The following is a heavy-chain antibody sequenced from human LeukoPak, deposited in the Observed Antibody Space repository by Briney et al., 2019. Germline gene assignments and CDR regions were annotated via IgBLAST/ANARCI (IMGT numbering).Heavy chain of an antibody. D-gene: IGHD1-7*01. Sequence: PSETLSLTCTVSGGSISSSSYYRGWIRQPPGKGLEWIGSIYYSGSTYYNPSLKSRVTISVDTSKNQISLKLSSVTAADTAVYYCARRELWFDPWGQGTLVTVSS. CDR2: IYYSGST. CDR1: GGSISSSSYY. CDR3: ARRELWFDP. J-gene: IGHJ5*02. V-gene: IGHV4-39*01.